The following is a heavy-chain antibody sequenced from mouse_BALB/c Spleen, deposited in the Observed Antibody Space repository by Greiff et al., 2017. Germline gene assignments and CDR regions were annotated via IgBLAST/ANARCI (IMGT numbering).Heavy chain of an antibody. V-gene: IGHV1S81*02. CDR1: GYTFTSYW. J-gene: IGHJ4*01. Sequence: VQLQQPGAELVKPGASVKLSCKASGYTFTSYWMHWVKQRPGQGLEWIGEINPSNGRTNYNEKFKSKATLTVDKSSSTAYMQLSGLTSEDSAVYYCASGGTATEAMDYWGQGTSVTVSS. CDR3: ASGGTATEAMDY. D-gene: IGHD1-2*01. CDR2: INPSNGRT.